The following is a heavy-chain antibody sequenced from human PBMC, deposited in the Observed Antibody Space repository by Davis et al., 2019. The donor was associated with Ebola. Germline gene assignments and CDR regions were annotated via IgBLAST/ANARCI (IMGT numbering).Heavy chain of an antibody. Sequence: GESLKISCAASGFTFSDYYMNWIRQAPGKGLEWVSYISSSGSTIYYADSVKGRFTISRDNAKNSLYLQMNSLRAEDTAVYYCARVQSLRFLEWLPGGMDVWGQGTTVTVSS. D-gene: IGHD3-3*01. CDR2: ISSSGSTI. V-gene: IGHV3-11*01. CDR1: GFTFSDYY. J-gene: IGHJ6*02. CDR3: ARVQSLRFLEWLPGGMDV.